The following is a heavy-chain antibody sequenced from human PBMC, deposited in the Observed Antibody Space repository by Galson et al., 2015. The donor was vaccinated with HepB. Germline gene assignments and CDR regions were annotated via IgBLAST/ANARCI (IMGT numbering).Heavy chain of an antibody. CDR3: ARCYSSGWFDY. J-gene: IGHJ4*01. D-gene: IGHD6-19*01. CDR1: GGSISGYY. Sequence: ETLSLTCTVSGGSISGYYWRWIRQPAGKGLEWIGRFYNSENTNYNPSLKSRVTMSVDTSKNQFSLKLSSVTAADTAVYYCARCYSSGWFDYWGHGTLITVSS. V-gene: IGHV4-4*07. CDR2: FYNSENT.